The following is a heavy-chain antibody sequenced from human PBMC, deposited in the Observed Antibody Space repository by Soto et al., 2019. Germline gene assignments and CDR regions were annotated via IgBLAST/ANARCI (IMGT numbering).Heavy chain of an antibody. CDR1: GRTFINHW. CDR2: IYPGDSDA. CDR3: ASGRYCSSTSCYRDYYYYGMDV. J-gene: IGHJ6*02. D-gene: IGHD2-2*01. V-gene: IGHV5-51*01. Sequence: GESLKISCKVSGRTFINHWIAWVRQMPGKGLEWMGIIYPGDSDARYSPSFAGQVTISVDKSITTAYLQWSSLKASDTAMYYCASGRYCSSTSCYRDYYYYGMDVWGQGTTVTVSS.